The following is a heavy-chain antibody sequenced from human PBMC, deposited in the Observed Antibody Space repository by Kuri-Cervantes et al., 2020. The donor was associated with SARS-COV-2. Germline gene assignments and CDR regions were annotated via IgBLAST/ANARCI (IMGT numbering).Heavy chain of an antibody. J-gene: IGHJ5*02. D-gene: IGHD3-10*01. Sequence: GGSLRLSCAVSGFTFSSYWMSWVRQAPGKGLEWVANIKQDGSEKYYVHSVKGRFTISRDNANNSLYLQMNRLRAEDTAVYYCARVVRGVSVHWFDPWGQGTLVTVSS. V-gene: IGHV3-7*01. CDR1: GFTFSSYW. CDR2: IKQDGSEK. CDR3: ARVVRGVSVHWFDP.